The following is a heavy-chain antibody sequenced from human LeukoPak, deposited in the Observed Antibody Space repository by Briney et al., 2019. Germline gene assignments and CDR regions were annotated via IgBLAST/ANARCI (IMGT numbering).Heavy chain of an antibody. Sequence: GGYLRLSCAASGFTFDDYGMSWCRQAPGRGLEWGSGINWNGGSTGYADSVKGRFTISRDNAKNSLYLQMNSLRAEDTAVYYCARNYVWGRLYGEEAAFDIWGQGTMVTVSS. J-gene: IGHJ3*02. CDR1: GFTFDDYG. D-gene: IGHD3-16*01. CDR2: INWNGGST. CDR3: ARNYVWGRLYGEEAAFDI. V-gene: IGHV3-20*04.